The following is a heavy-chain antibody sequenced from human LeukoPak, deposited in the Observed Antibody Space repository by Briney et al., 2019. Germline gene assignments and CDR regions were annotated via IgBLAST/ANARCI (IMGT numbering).Heavy chain of an antibody. CDR1: GFTFSSYA. CDR3: ATSREWEILVDY. D-gene: IGHD1-26*01. CDR2: ISRSGSTI. V-gene: IGHV3-48*02. J-gene: IGHJ4*02. Sequence: GGSLRLSCAASGFTFSSYAMSWVRQAPGRGLEWVSYISRSGSTIYYADSVKGRFTISRDNAKNSLYLQMNSLRDEDTAVYYCATSREWEILVDYWGQGTLVTVSS.